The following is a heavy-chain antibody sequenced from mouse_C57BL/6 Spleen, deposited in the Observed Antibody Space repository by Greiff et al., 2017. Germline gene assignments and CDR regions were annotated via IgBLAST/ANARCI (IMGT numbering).Heavy chain of an antibody. V-gene: IGHV10-1*01. CDR1: GFSFNTYA. J-gene: IGHJ2*01. D-gene: IGHD2-3*01. CDR2: IRSKSNNYAT. Sequence: VQLVESGGGLVQPKGSLKLSCAASGFSFNTYAMNWVRQAPGKGLEWVARIRSKSNNYATYYADSVKDRFTISRDDSESMLYLQMNNLKTEDTAMYYCVRDYDGYYDYWGQGTTLTVSS. CDR3: VRDYDGYYDY.